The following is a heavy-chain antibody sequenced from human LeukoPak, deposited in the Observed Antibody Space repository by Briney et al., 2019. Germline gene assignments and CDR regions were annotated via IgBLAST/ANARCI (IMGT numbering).Heavy chain of an antibody. Sequence: SETLSLTCTVSGGSISSYYWSWIRQPPGKGLDWIGYIYSSGSANYNPSLKSRVTISVDTSKNQFSLKLSSVTAADTAVYYCARAGYSYGSSNWFDPWGQGTLVTVSS. CDR2: IYSSGSA. V-gene: IGHV4-59*01. CDR3: ARAGYSYGSSNWFDP. J-gene: IGHJ5*02. CDR1: GGSISSYY. D-gene: IGHD5-18*01.